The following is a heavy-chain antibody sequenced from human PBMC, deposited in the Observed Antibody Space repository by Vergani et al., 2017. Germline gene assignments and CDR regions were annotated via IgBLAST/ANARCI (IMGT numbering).Heavy chain of an antibody. CDR3: ARGRVGGVERY. V-gene: IGHV4-34*01. J-gene: IGHJ4*02. D-gene: IGHD1-26*01. Sequence: QVQLQQWGAGLLKPSETLSLTCAVYGGSFSGYYWSWIRQPPGKGLEWIGEINHSGSTNYNPSLKSRVTISVDTSKNQFSLKLSSVTAADTAVYYCARGRVGGVERYWGQGTLVTVSS. CDR2: INHSGST. CDR1: GGSFSGYY.